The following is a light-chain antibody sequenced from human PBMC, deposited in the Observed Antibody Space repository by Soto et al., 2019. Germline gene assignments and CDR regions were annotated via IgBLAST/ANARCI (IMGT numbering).Light chain of an antibody. Sequence: QSVLTQPPSVSGAPGQRVTISCTGGSSNIGAGYDVHWYQQLPGTAPKLLIYGNSNRPSGVPDRFSGSKSGTSACLAITGLQAEDEADYYCQSYDSSLFVFGGGTKVTVL. J-gene: IGLJ2*01. CDR1: SSNIGAGYD. CDR2: GNS. V-gene: IGLV1-40*01. CDR3: QSYDSSLFV.